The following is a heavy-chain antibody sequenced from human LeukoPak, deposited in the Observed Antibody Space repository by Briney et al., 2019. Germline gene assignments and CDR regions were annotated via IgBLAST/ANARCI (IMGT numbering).Heavy chain of an antibody. CDR2: ISYDGSNK. Sequence: GGSLRLSCSASGFTFSSYGMHWVRQAPGKGLEWVAVISYDGSNKYYADSVKGRFTISRDNSKNTLYLQMNSLRAEDTAIYYCAKDQSGWSGYATPGYWGQGTLVTVSS. V-gene: IGHV3-30*18. CDR3: AKDQSGWSGYATPGY. CDR1: GFTFSSYG. D-gene: IGHD5-12*01. J-gene: IGHJ4*02.